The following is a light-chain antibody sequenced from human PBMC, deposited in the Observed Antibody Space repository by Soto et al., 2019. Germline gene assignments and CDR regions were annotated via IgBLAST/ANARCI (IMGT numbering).Light chain of an antibody. CDR2: DAS. Sequence: DIVMTQSPATLSLAPGERVTLSCRSSQSVSSSYLAWYQQKPGQAPRLLIYDASSRATGIPDRFSGSGSGTDFTLTISRLQPEDFAVYYCQQYASSPLTFGGGTKVDIK. CDR3: QQYASSPLT. J-gene: IGKJ4*01. CDR1: QSVSSSY. V-gene: IGKV3-20*01.